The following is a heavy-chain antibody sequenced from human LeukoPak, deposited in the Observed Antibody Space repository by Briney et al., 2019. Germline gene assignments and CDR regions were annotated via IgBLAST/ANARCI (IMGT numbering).Heavy chain of an antibody. D-gene: IGHD5-18*01. CDR1: GDSIGSSSYY. J-gene: IGHJ4*02. CDR3: ARQTWIELWHFDY. V-gene: IGHV4-39*01. Sequence: SETLSLTCTASGDSIGSSSYYWAWIRQPPGKGLEWIGSIYYSGSTYYTPSLKSRVTISVETSKSKFSLKVSSVTAADTAVYYCARQTWIELWHFDYWGQGALVTVSS. CDR2: IYYSGST.